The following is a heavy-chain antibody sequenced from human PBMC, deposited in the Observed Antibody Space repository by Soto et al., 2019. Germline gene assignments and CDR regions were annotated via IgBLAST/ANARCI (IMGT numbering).Heavy chain of an antibody. J-gene: IGHJ3*02. CDR2: IYHSGST. Sequence: SETLSHTCAFSDFYISSINLWIWVRQPPGKGLEWIGEIYHSGSTNYNPSLKSRVTISVDKSKNQFSLKLSSVTAADTAMYYCERLTRNHGHDAFDIWGQGTMVTGSS. CDR1: DFYISSINL. V-gene: IGHV4-4*02. CDR3: ERLTRNHGHDAFDI.